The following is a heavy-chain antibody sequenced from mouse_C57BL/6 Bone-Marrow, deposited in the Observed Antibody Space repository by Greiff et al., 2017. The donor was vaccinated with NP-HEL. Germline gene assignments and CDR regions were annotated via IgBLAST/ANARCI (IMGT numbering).Heavy chain of an antibody. D-gene: IGHD2-3*01. CDR2: ISSGGSYT. J-gene: IGHJ3*01. Sequence: EVQGVESGGDLVKPGGSLKLSCAASGFTFSSYGMSWVRQTPDKRLEWVATISSGGSYTYYPDSVKGRFTISRDNAKNTLYLQMSSLKSEDTAMYYCARQSKSGWLLRGFAYWGQGTLVTVSA. CDR3: ARQSKSGWLLRGFAY. CDR1: GFTFSSYG. V-gene: IGHV5-6*01.